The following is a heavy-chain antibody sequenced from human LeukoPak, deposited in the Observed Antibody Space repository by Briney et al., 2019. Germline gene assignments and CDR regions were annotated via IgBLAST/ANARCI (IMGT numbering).Heavy chain of an antibody. CDR2: IYTGGTT. J-gene: IGHJ6*03. Sequence: GGSLRLSCAASGFTVSSKYMTWVRQAPGKGLEWVSFIYTGGTTYYADSVKGRFIISRDNSKNTLYLQMNSLRAEDTAVYYCARDGGGSGSYPHYYYYYYMDVWGKGTTVTVSS. V-gene: IGHV3-53*01. CDR1: GFTVSSKY. CDR3: ARDGGGSGSYPHYYYYYYMDV. D-gene: IGHD3-10*01.